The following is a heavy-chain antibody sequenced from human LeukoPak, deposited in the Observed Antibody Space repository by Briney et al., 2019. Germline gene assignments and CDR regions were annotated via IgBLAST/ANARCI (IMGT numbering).Heavy chain of an antibody. CDR3: ARDSPSPVLWFFDY. CDR1: GYSISSGYY. J-gene: IGHJ4*02. Sequence: SETLSLTCTVSGYSISSGYYWGWIRQPPGKGLEWIGSIYHSGSTYYNPSLKSRVTISVDTSKNQFSLKLSSVTAADTAVYHCARDSPSPVLWFFDYWGQGTLVTVSS. V-gene: IGHV4-38-2*02. CDR2: IYHSGST. D-gene: IGHD3-10*01.